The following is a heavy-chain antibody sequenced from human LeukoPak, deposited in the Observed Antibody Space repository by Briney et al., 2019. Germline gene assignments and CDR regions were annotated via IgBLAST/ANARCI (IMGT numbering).Heavy chain of an antibody. Sequence: PGGSLRLSCAASGFTFSGYELSWVRQAPGKGLEWFSYISSSGTIYYADSVKGRFTISRDNAKYSLYLQMNSLRAEDTAVYYCARDSVSDTSGYLFDYWGQGILVTVSS. D-gene: IGHD3-22*01. CDR3: ARDSVSDTSGYLFDY. V-gene: IGHV3-48*03. CDR1: GFTFSGYE. CDR2: ISSSGTI. J-gene: IGHJ4*02.